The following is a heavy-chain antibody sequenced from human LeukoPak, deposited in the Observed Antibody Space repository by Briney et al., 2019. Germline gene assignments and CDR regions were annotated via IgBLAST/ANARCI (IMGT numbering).Heavy chain of an antibody. CDR1: GFTFGDYA. D-gene: IGHD3-9*01. CDR2: IRSRAYGGTT. J-gene: IGHJ3*02. CDR3: TRDSVVLRYFDWYTGPDAFDI. V-gene: IGHV3-49*03. Sequence: PGRSLRLSCTASGFTFGDYAMSWFRQAPGKGLEWIGFIRSRAYGGTTEYAASVKGRFTISRDDSKSIAYLQMNSLKTEDTAMYYCTRDSVVLRYFDWYTGPDAFDIWGQGTMVTVSS.